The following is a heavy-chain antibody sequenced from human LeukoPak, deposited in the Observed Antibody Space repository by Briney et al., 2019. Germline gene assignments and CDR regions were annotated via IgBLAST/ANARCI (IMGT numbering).Heavy chain of an antibody. J-gene: IGHJ4*02. D-gene: IGHD6-19*01. CDR3: ARYHSGWYYSDY. CDR1: GFIVSSNY. Sequence: GGSLRLSCAASGFIVSSNYMSWVRQAPGKGLEWVSVIYSGGTTYYADSVKGRFTISRDNSKNTLYLQMNSLRAEDTAAYYCARYHSGWYYSDYWGKGTLVTVSS. V-gene: IGHV3-53*01. CDR2: IYSGGTT.